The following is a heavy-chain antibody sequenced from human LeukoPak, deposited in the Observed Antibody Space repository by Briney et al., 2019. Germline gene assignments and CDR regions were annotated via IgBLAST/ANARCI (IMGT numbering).Heavy chain of an antibody. CDR1: GCTFSRHV. CDR3: AREGVVVNDC. J-gene: IGHJ4*02. V-gene: IGHV3-30*04. Sequence: GGSLRLSCAASGCTFSRHVMHWVRQAPGKGQEWVAVISNDGSIKYYADSVKGRFTISRDNSKNTLYLQMNSLRAEDTAVYYCAREGVVVNDCWGQGTLVTVSS. D-gene: IGHD2-15*01. CDR2: ISNDGSIK.